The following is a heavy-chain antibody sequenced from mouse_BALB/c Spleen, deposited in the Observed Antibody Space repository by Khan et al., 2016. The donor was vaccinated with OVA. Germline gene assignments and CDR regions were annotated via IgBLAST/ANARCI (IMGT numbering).Heavy chain of an antibody. CDR1: GFSLTSDG. CDR2: IWAGGST. Sequence: QVQLKQSGPGLVAPSQSLSITCTVSGFSLTSDGVHWVRQPPGKGLEWRGVIWAGGSTNYNSALMSRLSISKDNTKSQVFLKMNSLQTDDTAMYXCARPEDIWGQRTTLTLSS. D-gene: IGHD1-3*01. CDR3: ARPEDI. V-gene: IGHV2-9*02. J-gene: IGHJ2*01.